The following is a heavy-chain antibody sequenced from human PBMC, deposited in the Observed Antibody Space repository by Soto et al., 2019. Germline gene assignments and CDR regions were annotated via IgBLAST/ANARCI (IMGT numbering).Heavy chain of an antibody. J-gene: IGHJ4*02. Sequence: GASVKVSCKASGGTFSSYAISWVRQAPGRGLEWMGGIIPIFGTANYAQKFQGRVTITADESTSTAYMELSSLRSEDTAVYYCAVNDPVTWIQLWQSFDYWGQGTLVTVSS. D-gene: IGHD5-18*01. CDR2: IIPIFGTA. CDR3: AVNDPVTWIQLWQSFDY. CDR1: GGTFSSYA. V-gene: IGHV1-69*13.